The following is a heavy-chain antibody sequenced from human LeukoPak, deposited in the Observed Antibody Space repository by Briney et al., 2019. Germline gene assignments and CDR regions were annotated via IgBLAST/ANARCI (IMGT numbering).Heavy chain of an antibody. CDR3: ARVAITGTPYPFDY. J-gene: IGHJ4*02. V-gene: IGHV1-18*01. Sequence: ASVKVSCKASGYTFTTYAISWVRQAPGQGLEWMGWISDYNGNTKYAQKFQGRVTMTTDTSTSTAYMELRSLRSDDTAVYYCARVAITGTPYPFDYWGQGTLVTVS. CDR2: ISDYNGNT. CDR1: GYTFTTYA. D-gene: IGHD1-20*01.